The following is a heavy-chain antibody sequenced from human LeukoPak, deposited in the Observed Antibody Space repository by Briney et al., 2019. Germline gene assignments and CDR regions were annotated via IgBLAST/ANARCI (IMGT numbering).Heavy chain of an antibody. CDR2: INHSGST. CDR1: GGSFSGYY. Sequence: SETLSLTCAVYGGSFSGYYWCWIRQPPGKGLEWIGEINHSGSTNYNPSLKSRVSISVDTSKNQFSLKLSSVTGADTAVYYCARGRSGRTIYVTPRGLDYWGQGTLVTVSS. D-gene: IGHD4-23*01. J-gene: IGHJ4*02. CDR3: ARGRSGRTIYVTPRGLDY. V-gene: IGHV4-34*01.